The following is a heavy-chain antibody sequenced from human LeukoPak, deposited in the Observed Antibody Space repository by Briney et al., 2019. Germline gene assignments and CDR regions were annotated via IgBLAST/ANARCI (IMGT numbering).Heavy chain of an antibody. CDR2: TYYRSKWYN. CDR1: GDSVSSNSAA. CDR3: ARAMESIAARPWGVGPHDAFDI. V-gene: IGHV6-1*01. Sequence: SQTLSLTCAISGDSVSSNSAAWNWIRQSPSRGLEWLGRTYYRSKWYNDYAVSVKSRITINPDTSKHQFSQQLNSVTPEDTAVYYCARAMESIAARPWGVGPHDAFDIWGQGTMVTVSS. J-gene: IGHJ3*02. D-gene: IGHD6-6*01.